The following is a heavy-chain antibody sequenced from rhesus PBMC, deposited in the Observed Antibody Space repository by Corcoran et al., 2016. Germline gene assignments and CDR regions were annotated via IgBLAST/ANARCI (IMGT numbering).Heavy chain of an antibody. D-gene: IGHD3-28*01. V-gene: IGHV4-65*01. J-gene: IGHJ4*01. CDR2: ISGSSGST. CDR3: ARIYDSGYFDY. CDR1: GGSVSSSNW. Sequence: QVQLQESGPGLVKPSETLSLTCAVSGGSVSSSNWWSWFRKPPGKGLEWIGCISGSSGSTYYNHSLKSRVTMSTDTSKNQFYLKLGSVTAADTAVYYCARIYDSGYFDYWGQGVLVTVSS.